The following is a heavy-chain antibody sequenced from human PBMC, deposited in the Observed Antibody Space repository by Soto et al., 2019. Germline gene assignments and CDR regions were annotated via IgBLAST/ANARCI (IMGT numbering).Heavy chain of an antibody. CDR2: ILYSGST. J-gene: IGHJ5*02. CDR1: GGSISSSSYY. CDR3: ERLGSHGSQSYTVDQ. D-gene: IGHD3-10*01. Sequence: PSETLSLTCTVSGGSISSSSYYWGWIRQPPGKGLEWIEYILYSGSTNYNPSLKSRVTISVDTSKNQFSLTLSSVTAADTAVYYCERLGSHGSQSYTVDQWGQGTLVTVSS. V-gene: IGHV4-61*05.